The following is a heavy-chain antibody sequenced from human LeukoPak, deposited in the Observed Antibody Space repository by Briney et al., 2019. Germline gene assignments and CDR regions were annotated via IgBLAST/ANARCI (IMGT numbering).Heavy chain of an antibody. CDR2: ITSGDTAI. V-gene: IGHV3-11*01. CDR3: ARSGGNSPVDY. D-gene: IGHD3-10*01. CDR1: GFTFSDHS. J-gene: IGHJ4*02. Sequence: TGGSLRLSCAASGFTFSDHSMSWIRQAPGKGLEWVSYITSGDTAIYYADSVKGRFTISRDNAKNSLFLQMNSLRAEDTAVYYCARSGGNSPVDYWGQGTLVTFSS.